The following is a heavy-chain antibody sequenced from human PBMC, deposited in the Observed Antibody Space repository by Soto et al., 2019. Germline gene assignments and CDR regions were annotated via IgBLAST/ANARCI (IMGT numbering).Heavy chain of an antibody. Sequence: EVQLVESGGGLVQPGGSLRLSCAASGFTFSLYSMSWVRQAPGKGLEWVSYISRSSTGIHYADSVKGRFTISRDDATNSNHLQNNRPRDGDTAGDFRARAVTLGFDVWGQGTTVSISS. V-gene: IGHV3-48*02. CDR3: ARAVTLGFDV. CDR2: ISRSSTGI. D-gene: IGHD3-16*01. CDR1: GFTFSLYS. J-gene: IGHJ6*02.